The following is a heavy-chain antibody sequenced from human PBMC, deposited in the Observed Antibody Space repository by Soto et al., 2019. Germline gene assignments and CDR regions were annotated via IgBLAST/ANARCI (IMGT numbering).Heavy chain of an antibody. CDR2: INPSDGST. V-gene: IGHV1-46*01. D-gene: IGHD3-10*01. Sequence: ASVKVSCKASGYTFTSYYMHWVRQAPGQGLEWMGIINPSDGSTSYAQKFQGRVTMTRDTSASTVYMELSSLRSEDTAVYYCASTKALSAFYYYGSGNPMYYMDVWGKGTTVTVSS. J-gene: IGHJ6*03. CDR1: GYTFTSYY. CDR3: ASTKALSAFYYYGSGNPMYYMDV.